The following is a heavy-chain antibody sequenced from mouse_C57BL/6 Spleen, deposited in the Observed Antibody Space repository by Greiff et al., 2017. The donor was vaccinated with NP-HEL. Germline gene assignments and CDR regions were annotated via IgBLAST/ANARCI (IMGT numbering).Heavy chain of an antibody. Sequence: EVQGVESGGDLVKPGGSLKLSCAASGFTFSSYGMSWVRQTPDKRLDWVATISSGGSYTYYPDSVKGRFTISRDNAKNTLYLQMSSLKSEDTAMYYCARRYYSNYDYAMDYWGQGTSVTVSS. CDR1: GFTFSSYG. V-gene: IGHV5-6*01. CDR2: ISSGGSYT. CDR3: ARRYYSNYDYAMDY. J-gene: IGHJ4*01. D-gene: IGHD2-5*01.